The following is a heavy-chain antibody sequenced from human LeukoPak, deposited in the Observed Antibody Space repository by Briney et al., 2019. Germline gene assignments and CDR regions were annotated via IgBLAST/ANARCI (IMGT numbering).Heavy chain of an antibody. V-gene: IGHV1-2*02. J-gene: IGHJ4*02. CDR1: GYTFTGYY. Sequence: ASVKVPCKASGYTFTGYYMHWVRQAPGQGLEWMGWINPNSGGTNYAQKFQGRVAMTRDTSISTAYMELSRLRSDDTAVYYCASARGNRYGYASYFDYWGQGTLVTVSS. CDR3: ASARGNRYGYASYFDY. D-gene: IGHD5-18*01. CDR2: INPNSGGT.